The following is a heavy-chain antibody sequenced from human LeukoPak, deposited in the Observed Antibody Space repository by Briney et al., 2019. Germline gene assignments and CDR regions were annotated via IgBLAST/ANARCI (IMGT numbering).Heavy chain of an antibody. V-gene: IGHV4-39*01. Sequence: SETLSLTCTVSGGSISSSSYYWGWIRQPPWKGLEWIGSIYYSGSTYYNPSLKSRVTISVDTSKNQFSLKLSSVTAADTAVYYCASWSGYYSGWFDPWSQGTLVTVSS. CDR2: IYYSGST. CDR3: ASWSGYYSGWFDP. D-gene: IGHD3-3*01. J-gene: IGHJ5*02. CDR1: GGSISSSSYY.